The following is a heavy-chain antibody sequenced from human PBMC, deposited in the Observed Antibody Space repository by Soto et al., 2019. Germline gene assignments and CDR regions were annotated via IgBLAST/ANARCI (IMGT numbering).Heavy chain of an antibody. CDR3: AHKGPEDWPLDY. V-gene: IGHV2-5*02. CDR2: IYWDDSK. CDR1: GFSLSTSGVG. J-gene: IGHJ4*02. Sequence: QITLKESGPTLVRPTQTLTLTCAFSGFSLSTSGVGVGWIRQPPGKALEWLAVIYWDDSKHYSPSLRSRLTITKDTSKNQVVLTMTNMYPIDTGTYYCAHKGPEDWPLDYWGQGTLVTVSS. D-gene: IGHD3-9*01.